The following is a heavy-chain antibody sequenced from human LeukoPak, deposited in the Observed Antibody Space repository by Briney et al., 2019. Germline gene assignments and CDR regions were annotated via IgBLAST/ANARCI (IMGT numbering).Heavy chain of an antibody. CDR3: ARGPGPLQLERLEAFDI. CDR1: GYSISSGYY. V-gene: IGHV4-38-2*02. Sequence: SETLSLTCTVSGYSISSGYYWGWIRQPPGKGLEWIGRIYTSGSTNYNPSVESRITVSIDTSKNQFSLKLNSVTAADTAVYYCARGPGPLQLERLEAFDIWGQGTMVTVSA. J-gene: IGHJ3*02. D-gene: IGHD1-1*01. CDR2: IYTSGST.